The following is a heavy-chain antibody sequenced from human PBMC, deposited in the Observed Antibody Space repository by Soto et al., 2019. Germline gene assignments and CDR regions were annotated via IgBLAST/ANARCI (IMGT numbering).Heavy chain of an antibody. D-gene: IGHD2-2*01. CDR2: IGTAGDT. CDR1: GFTFSSYD. Sequence: VGSLRLSCAASGFTFSSYDMHWVRQATGKGLEWVSAIGTAGDTYYPGSVKGRFTISRENAKNSLYLQMNSLRAGDTAVYYCARVPANYGMDVCGQRTTVTVSS. CDR3: ARVPANYGMDV. V-gene: IGHV3-13*01. J-gene: IGHJ6*02.